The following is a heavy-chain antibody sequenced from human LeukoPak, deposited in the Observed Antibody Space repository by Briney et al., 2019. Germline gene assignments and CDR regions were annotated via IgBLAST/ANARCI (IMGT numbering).Heavy chain of an antibody. CDR1: GYTFTGYH. CDR3: ATGYYDSSAYYPDAFDI. CDR2: INPNSGGT. D-gene: IGHD3-22*01. V-gene: IGHV1-2*02. Sequence: ASVKVSCKASGYTFTGYHMYWVRQAPGQGLEWMGWINPNSGGTNYAQKFQGRVTMTRDTSISTAYMELSRLGSDDTAVYYCATGYYDSSAYYPDAFDIWGQGTMVTVSS. J-gene: IGHJ3*02.